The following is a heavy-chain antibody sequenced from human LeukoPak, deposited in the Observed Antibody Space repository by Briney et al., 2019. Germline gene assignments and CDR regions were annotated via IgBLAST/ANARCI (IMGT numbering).Heavy chain of an antibody. CDR3: ARVSDIVVVPAEFDP. CDR1: GGSISSYY. CDR2: IYYSGST. Sequence: PSETLSLTCTVSGGSISSYYWSWIRQPPGKGLEWIGYIYYSGSTNYNPSLKSRVTISVDTSMNQFSLKLSSVTAADTAVYYCARVSDIVVVPAEFDPWGQGTLVTVSS. V-gene: IGHV4-59*01. D-gene: IGHD2-2*01. J-gene: IGHJ5*02.